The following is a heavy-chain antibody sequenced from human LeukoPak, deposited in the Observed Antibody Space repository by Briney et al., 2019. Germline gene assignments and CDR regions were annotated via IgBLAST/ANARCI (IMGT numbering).Heavy chain of an antibody. D-gene: IGHD5-18*01. Sequence: SETLSLTCAVYGGSFSGYHWSWIRQPPGKGLEWIGEINHRGSTNYNPSLKSRVTISVDTSKNQFSLKLSSVTAADTAVYYCASTSAMVYFDYWGQGTLVTASS. CDR3: ASTSAMVYFDY. CDR1: GGSFSGYH. CDR2: INHRGST. V-gene: IGHV4-34*01. J-gene: IGHJ4*02.